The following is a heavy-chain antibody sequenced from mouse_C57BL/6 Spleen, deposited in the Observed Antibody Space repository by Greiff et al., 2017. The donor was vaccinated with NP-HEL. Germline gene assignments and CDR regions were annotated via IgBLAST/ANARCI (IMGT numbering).Heavy chain of an antibody. CDR2: ISDGGSYT. CDR3: ARDPSFDY. V-gene: IGHV5-4*01. CDR1: GFTFSSYA. J-gene: IGHJ2*01. Sequence: EGKVVESGGGLVRPGGSLKLSCAASGFTFSSYAMSWVRQTPEKRLEWVATISDGGSYTYYPDNVKGRFTISRDNAKNNLYLQMSHLKSEDTAMYYCARDPSFDYWGQGTTLTVSS.